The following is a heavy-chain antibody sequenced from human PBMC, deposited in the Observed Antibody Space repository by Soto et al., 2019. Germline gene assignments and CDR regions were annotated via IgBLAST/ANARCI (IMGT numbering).Heavy chain of an antibody. CDR2: MYYSVSD. J-gene: IGHJ4*02. CDR3: ARRRDPDGAYFDS. D-gene: IGHD4-17*01. Sequence: SETLSLTCTVSGGSISSTDYYWGWIRLPPGKGLEWIATMYYSVSDYYNPSLKSRVTLPVDTSENQFSLKMNSVTAADTAVYYCARRRDPDGAYFDSWGQGTPVTVSS. V-gene: IGHV4-39*01. CDR1: GGSISSTDYY.